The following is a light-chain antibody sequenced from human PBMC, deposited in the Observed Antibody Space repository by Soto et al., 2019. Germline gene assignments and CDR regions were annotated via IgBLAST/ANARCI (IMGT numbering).Light chain of an antibody. CDR2: VNS. Sequence: QLVLTQPPSVSGAPGQRVTISCTGSSSNIGAGYDVQWYQQLPGTAPKLLIYVNSNRPSGVPDRFSGSKSGTSASLAITGLQAEDEPDYYCQSYDTSLSAVLFGGGTKLTVL. J-gene: IGLJ2*01. CDR1: SSNIGAGYD. V-gene: IGLV1-40*01. CDR3: QSYDTSLSAVL.